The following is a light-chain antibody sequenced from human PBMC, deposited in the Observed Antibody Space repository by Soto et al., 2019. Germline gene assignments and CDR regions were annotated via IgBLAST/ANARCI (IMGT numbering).Light chain of an antibody. J-gene: IGKJ1*01. V-gene: IGKV3-11*01. Sequence: EIVLTQSPATLSLSPGERATLSCRASQSVSSFLAWYQQKPGQAPRLLIYDASSRATGIPARFSGSGSGTDFTLTISRLEPEDFAVYYCQHRSNWPGTFGQGTKVEIK. CDR2: DAS. CDR1: QSVSSF. CDR3: QHRSNWPGT.